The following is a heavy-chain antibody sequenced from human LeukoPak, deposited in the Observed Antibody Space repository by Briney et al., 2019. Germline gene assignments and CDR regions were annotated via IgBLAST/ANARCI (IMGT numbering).Heavy chain of an antibody. CDR1: GGSISSSSYY. J-gene: IGHJ3*02. CDR2: IYYSGSS. V-gene: IGHV4-39*01. CDR3: ARPMGYCSSTSCHPHAFDI. D-gene: IGHD2-2*01. Sequence: SETLSLTCTVSGGSISSSSYYWGWIRQPPGKGLEWIGSIYYSGSSYYNPSLKSRVTISVDTSKNQFSLKLSSVTAADTAVYYCARPMGYCSSTSCHPHAFDIWGQGTMVTVSS.